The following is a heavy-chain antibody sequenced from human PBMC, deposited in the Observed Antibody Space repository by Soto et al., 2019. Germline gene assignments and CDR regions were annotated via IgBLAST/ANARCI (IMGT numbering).Heavy chain of an antibody. CDR1: GFTFSSYG. CDR2: IWYDGSNK. J-gene: IGHJ6*02. D-gene: IGHD3-3*01. V-gene: IGHV3-33*01. CDR3: AREPYRITIFGVVSDYYYGMDV. Sequence: SCAASGFTFSSYGMHWVRQAPGKGLEWVAVIWYDGSNKYYADSVKGRFTISRDNSKNTLYLQMNSLRAEDTAVYYCAREPYRITIFGVVSDYYYGMDVWGQGTTVTVSS.